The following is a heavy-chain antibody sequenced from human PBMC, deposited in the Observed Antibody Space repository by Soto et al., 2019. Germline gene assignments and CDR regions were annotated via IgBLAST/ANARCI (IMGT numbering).Heavy chain of an antibody. Sequence: EVQLLESGGALIQPGGSLRLSCVGSGFTFSSSAMSWVRQAPGKGLEWVSTISDSAGSTYYAGSVKGRFTVSRDNSKNTLYLQMSSLRAEDTAVYYCARRAIPSPVLYFDHWGRGTLVTVSS. CDR1: GFTFSSSA. J-gene: IGHJ4*02. CDR2: ISDSAGST. CDR3: ARRAIPSPVLYFDH. V-gene: IGHV3-23*01. D-gene: IGHD2-21*01.